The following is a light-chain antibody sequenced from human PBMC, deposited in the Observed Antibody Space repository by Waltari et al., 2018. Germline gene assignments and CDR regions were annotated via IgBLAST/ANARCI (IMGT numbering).Light chain of an antibody. CDR2: DVS. CDR3: CSYAGSWV. CDR1: SRNLGGLKY. Sequence: SSLSQPPPASGSPRQPVSLSCTGTSRNLGGLKYVSWYQQHPGKAPKLMIYDVSKRPSGVPDRFSGSKPGNTASLTISGLQAEDEADYYCCSYAGSWVFGGGTKLTVL. V-gene: IGLV2-11*01. J-gene: IGLJ3*02.